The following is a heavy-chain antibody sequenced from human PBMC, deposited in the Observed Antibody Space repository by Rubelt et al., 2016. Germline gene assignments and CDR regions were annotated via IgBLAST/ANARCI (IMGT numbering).Heavy chain of an antibody. J-gene: IGHJ4*02. D-gene: IGHD5-18*01. Sequence: WKGLEWIGYIYYSGSTYYNPSLKSRVTISVDTSKNQFSRKLSSVTAADTAGYYCARVKGYSYGYYFDYWGQGTLVTVSS. CDR3: ARVKGYSYGYYFDY. CDR2: IYYSGST. V-gene: IGHV4-31*02.